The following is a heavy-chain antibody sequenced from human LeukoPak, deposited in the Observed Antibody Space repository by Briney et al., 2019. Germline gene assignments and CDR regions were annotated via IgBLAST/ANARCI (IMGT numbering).Heavy chain of an antibody. CDR2: IIPIFGIA. V-gene: IGHV1-69*04. D-gene: IGHD1-26*01. Sequence: SVKVSCKASGGTFSSYAISWVRQAPGQGLEWMGRIIPIFGIAIHAQKFQGRVTITADKYTSTAYMELSSLRSEDTAVYYCASGWDSGSYYEGFDYWGQGTLVTVSS. CDR1: GGTFSSYA. J-gene: IGHJ4*02. CDR3: ASGWDSGSYYEGFDY.